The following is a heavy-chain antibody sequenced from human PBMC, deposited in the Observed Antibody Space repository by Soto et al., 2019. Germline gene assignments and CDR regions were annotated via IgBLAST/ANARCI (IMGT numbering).Heavy chain of an antibody. Sequence: GGSLRLSCAASGFTVSSNYMSWVRQAPGKGLEWLSVIYPDDSTYYADSVKGRFTISRDNAKNSLYLQMNSLRAEDTAVYYCARSYYDSSASYASYGIDVWGQGTTVTVSS. V-gene: IGHV3-53*01. CDR2: IYPDDST. CDR1: GFTVSSNY. J-gene: IGHJ6*02. D-gene: IGHD3-22*01. CDR3: ARSYYDSSASYASYGIDV.